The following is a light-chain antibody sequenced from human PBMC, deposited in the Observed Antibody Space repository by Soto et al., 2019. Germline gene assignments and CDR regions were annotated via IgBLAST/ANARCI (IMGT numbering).Light chain of an antibody. CDR1: QSISSW. Sequence: DIQMTQSPSSLSASVGDRVTITCRASQSISSWLAWYQQKPGKAPKLLIYKASSLEGGVPSRFSGSGSGTEFTLTISSLQPDDFATYACQQYTTYPLTFGGGPKVEL. CDR2: KAS. CDR3: QQYTTYPLT. J-gene: IGKJ4*01. V-gene: IGKV1-5*03.